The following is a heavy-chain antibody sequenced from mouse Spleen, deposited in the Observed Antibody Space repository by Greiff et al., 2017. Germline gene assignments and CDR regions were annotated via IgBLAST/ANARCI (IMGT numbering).Heavy chain of an antibody. CDR2: INPSNGGT. CDR1: GYTFTSYW. Sequence: QVQLQQPGTELVKPGASVKLSCKASGYTFTSYWMHWVKQRPGQGLEWIGNINPSNGGTNYNEKFKSKATLTVDKSSSTTYMQLSSLTSEDSGVNYCARKSYYSYDGFAYWGQGTLVTVSA. D-gene: IGHD2-12*01. CDR3: ARKSYYSYDGFAY. V-gene: IGHV1-53*01. J-gene: IGHJ3*01.